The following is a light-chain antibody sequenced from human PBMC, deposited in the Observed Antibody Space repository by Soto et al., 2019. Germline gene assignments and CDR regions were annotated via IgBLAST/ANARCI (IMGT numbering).Light chain of an antibody. CDR1: QTLLHSNGYTY. CDR3: MQGLRPMYT. V-gene: IGKV2-28*01. CDR2: LGS. Sequence: DIALTQSPLSLSVTPGEPASISCRSSQTLLHSNGYTYLNWYLQKPGQSPQLLISLGSNRASGVPDRFSGSGSGTDFTLKINRVQAEDVGVFYCMQGLRPMYTFGQGTKLEIK. J-gene: IGKJ2*01.